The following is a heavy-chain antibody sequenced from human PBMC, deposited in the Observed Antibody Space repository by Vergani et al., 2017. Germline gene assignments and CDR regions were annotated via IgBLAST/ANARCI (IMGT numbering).Heavy chain of an antibody. CDR2: TWYDGNNK. CDR3: ARDLRLLYNRFDP. Sequence: QVQLVESGGGVVQPGRSLRLSCAASGFTFNQYGMHWVRQAPGKGLEWVAVTWYDGNNKQYADSVKGRFTISRDNSKSTMYLQMNSLRDEDTGAYYCARDLRLLYNRFDPWGQGTLVTGSS. J-gene: IGHJ5*02. CDR1: GFTFNQYG. V-gene: IGHV3-33*01. D-gene: IGHD1-14*01.